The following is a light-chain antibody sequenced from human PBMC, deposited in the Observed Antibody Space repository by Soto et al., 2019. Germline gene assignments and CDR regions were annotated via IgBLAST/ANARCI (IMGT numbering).Light chain of an antibody. CDR2: DAS. CDR1: QSVSSY. V-gene: IGKV3-11*01. CDR3: QQRSNWPSIT. Sequence: EIVLTQSPATLSLSPGERATLSCRASQSVSSYLAWYQQKPGQAPRLLIYDASNRATGIPARFSGSGSGTDFILTISSLEPEDFAVYYCQQRSNWPSITFGQGTRLEIK. J-gene: IGKJ5*01.